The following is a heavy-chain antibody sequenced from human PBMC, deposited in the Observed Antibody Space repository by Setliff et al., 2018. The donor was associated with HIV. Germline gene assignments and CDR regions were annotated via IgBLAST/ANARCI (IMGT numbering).Heavy chain of an antibody. CDR1: GGSITNHY. CDR2: IFPSGTT. Sequence: SETLSLTCTVSGGSITNHYWSWLRQPAGKGLEWIGRIFPSGTTDYSPSLKSRVTMSIDTSKDQFSLNLKSVTAADTAAYFCARDRSNYGSGSSAYNWFDPWGQGNQVTVSS. D-gene: IGHD3-10*01. J-gene: IGHJ5*02. CDR3: ARDRSNYGSGSSAYNWFDP. V-gene: IGHV4-4*07.